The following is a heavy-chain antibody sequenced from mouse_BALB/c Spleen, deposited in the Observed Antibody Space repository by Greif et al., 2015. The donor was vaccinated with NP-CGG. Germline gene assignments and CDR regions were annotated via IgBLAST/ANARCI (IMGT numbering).Heavy chain of an antibody. V-gene: IGHV1-67*01. D-gene: IGHD2-4*01. Sequence: QVQLQQSGPELVRPGVSVRISCKGSGYTFTDYAMHWVKQSHAKSLEWIGVISTYYGNTNYNQKFKGKATMTVDKSSSTAYMELARLTSEDSAIYYCARTPSSRIYYDYDFDYWGQGTTLTVSS. CDR2: ISTYYGNT. CDR3: ARTPSSRIYYDYDFDY. J-gene: IGHJ2*01. CDR1: GYTFTDYA.